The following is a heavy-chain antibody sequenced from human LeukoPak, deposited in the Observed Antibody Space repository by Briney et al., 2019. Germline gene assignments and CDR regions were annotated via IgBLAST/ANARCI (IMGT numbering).Heavy chain of an antibody. CDR1: GFTFSSYA. V-gene: IGHV3-23*01. CDR2: ISGSGGST. Sequence: GGSLRLSCAASGFTFSSYAMSWVRQAPGKGLEWVSAISGSGGSTYYADSVKGRFTISRDNSKNTLYLQMNGLRAEDTAVYYCAKDGPMVRGVITLVDYYYYMDVWGKGTTVTVSS. J-gene: IGHJ6*03. D-gene: IGHD3-10*01. CDR3: AKDGPMVRGVITLVDYYYYMDV.